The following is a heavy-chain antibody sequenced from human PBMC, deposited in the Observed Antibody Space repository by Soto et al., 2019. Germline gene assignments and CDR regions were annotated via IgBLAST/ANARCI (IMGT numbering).Heavy chain of an antibody. CDR3: AKDPYSISVYRVNILAF. CDR2: IYTSGST. Sequence: PSKNPSLTCTVSGGSISSYYWSWIRQPAGKGLEWIGRIYTSGSTNYNPSLKSRVTMSVDTSKNQFSLKLSSVTAADTAVYYCAKDPYSISVYRVNILAFCGQGSTITVSS. J-gene: IGHJ6*02. V-gene: IGHV4-4*07. CDR1: GGSISSYY. D-gene: IGHD5-12*01.